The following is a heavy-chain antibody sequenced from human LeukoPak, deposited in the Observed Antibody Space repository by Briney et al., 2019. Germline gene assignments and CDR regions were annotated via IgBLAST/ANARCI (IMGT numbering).Heavy chain of an antibody. CDR1: GGSISSYY. V-gene: IGHV4-59*01. CDR2: IYYSGST. D-gene: IGHD3-22*01. Sequence: TSETLSLTCTVSGGSISSYYWSWIRQPPGKGLEWIGYIYYSGSTNYNPSLKSRVTISVDTSKNQFSLKLSSVTAADTAVYYCARVADYYDSNYWGQGTLVTVSS. J-gene: IGHJ4*02. CDR3: ARVADYYDSNY.